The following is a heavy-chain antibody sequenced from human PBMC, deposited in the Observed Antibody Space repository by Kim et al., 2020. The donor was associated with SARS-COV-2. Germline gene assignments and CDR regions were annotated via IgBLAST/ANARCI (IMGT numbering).Heavy chain of an antibody. D-gene: IGHD3-16*01. CDR1: GGTFSSYA. CDR3: ARAWGLRGWFDP. V-gene: IGHV1-69*13. CDR2: IIPIFGTA. J-gene: IGHJ5*02. Sequence: SVKVSCKASGGTFSSYAISWVRQAPGQGLEWMGGIIPIFGTANYAQKFQGRVTITADESTSTAYMELSSLRSEDKAVYYCARAWGLRGWFDPWGQGTLVTVSS.